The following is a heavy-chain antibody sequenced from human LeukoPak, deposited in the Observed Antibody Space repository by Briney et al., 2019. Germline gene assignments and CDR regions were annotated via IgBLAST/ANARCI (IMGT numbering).Heavy chain of an antibody. J-gene: IGHJ6*03. V-gene: IGHV3-23*01. CDR2: ISGSGGST. Sequence: GGSLRLSCAASGFSFSSYEMNWVRQAPGKGLEWVSAISGSGGSTYYADSVKGRFTISRDNSKNTLYLQMNSLRAEDTAVYYCARSSITMVRGVIKSTTSWYHYYNMDVWGKGTTVTISS. CDR3: ARSSITMVRGVIKSTTSWYHYYNMDV. CDR1: GFSFSSYE. D-gene: IGHD3-10*01.